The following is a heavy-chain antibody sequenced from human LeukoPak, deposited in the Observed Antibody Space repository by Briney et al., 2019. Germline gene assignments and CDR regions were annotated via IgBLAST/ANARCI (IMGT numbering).Heavy chain of an antibody. CDR2: LTDSGSRT. CDR1: GFTFSSYG. D-gene: IGHD2-8*01. Sequence: PAGGSLGLSCAASGFTFSSYGMGWVRQAPGKGLEWVSSLTDSGSRTYYADSVKGRFTISRDNPKNTLYLQMNSLRAEDTAVYYCAKERPSDTYDYWGQGTLITVSP. CDR3: AKERPSDTYDY. V-gene: IGHV3-23*01. J-gene: IGHJ4*02.